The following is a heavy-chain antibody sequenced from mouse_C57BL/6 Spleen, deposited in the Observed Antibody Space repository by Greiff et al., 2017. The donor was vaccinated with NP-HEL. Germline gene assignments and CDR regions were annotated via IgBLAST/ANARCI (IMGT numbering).Heavy chain of an antibody. V-gene: IGHV1-15*01. CDR2: IDPETGGT. J-gene: IGHJ2*01. CDR1: GYTFTDYE. D-gene: IGHD1-1*01. Sequence: VQVVESGAELVRPGASVTLSCKASGYTFTDYEMHWVKQTPVHGLEWIGAIDPETGGTAYNQKFKGKAILTADKSSSTAYMELRSLTSEDSAVYYCTNYYGSLYYFDYWGQGTTLTVSS. CDR3: TNYYGSLYYFDY.